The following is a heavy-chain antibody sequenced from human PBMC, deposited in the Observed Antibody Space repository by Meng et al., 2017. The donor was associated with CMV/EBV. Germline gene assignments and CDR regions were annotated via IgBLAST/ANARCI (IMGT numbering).Heavy chain of an antibody. CDR2: ISSSGSTI. D-gene: IGHD2-2*03. J-gene: IGHJ6*02. V-gene: IGHV3-11*01. CDR3: ARDLDIVVVPAAYAEGDYGMDV. Sequence: SLKISCAASGFTFSDYYMSWIRQAPGKGLEWVSYISSSGSTIYYADSVKGRFTISRDNAKNSLYLQMNSLRAEDTAVYYCARDLDIVVVPAAYAEGDYGMDVWGQGTTVTVSS. CDR1: GFTFSDYY.